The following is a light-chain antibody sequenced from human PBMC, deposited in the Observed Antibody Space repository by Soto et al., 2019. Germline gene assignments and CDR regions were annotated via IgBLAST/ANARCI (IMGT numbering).Light chain of an antibody. CDR1: QSVTSH. V-gene: IGKV3-15*01. Sequence: IVMTQSPATLSVAPWEGATVSCRASQSVTSHLAWYQHKPGQAPRLLFYDASTRATGIPARFSGSGSGTEFTLTIRSLQSEDFAVYYCQHYHGWPITFGQGTRLEI. CDR3: QHYHGWPIT. J-gene: IGKJ5*01. CDR2: DAS.